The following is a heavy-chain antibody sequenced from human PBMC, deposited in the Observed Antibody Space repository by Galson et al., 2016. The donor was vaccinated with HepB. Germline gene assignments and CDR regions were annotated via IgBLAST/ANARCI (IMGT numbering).Heavy chain of an antibody. J-gene: IGHJ2*01. CDR1: GGSISSSSDY. Sequence: LSLTCTVSGGSISSSSDYWGWLRQPPGKGLEWIGSIYYSGRTYNNQSLRSRVSISVDTSKNQFSLKLSSVTAADTGVYYCARHAPNEGSGWILYFDLWGRGALVTVSS. V-gene: IGHV4-39*01. CDR3: ARHAPNEGSGWILYFDL. CDR2: IYYSGRT. D-gene: IGHD6-19*01.